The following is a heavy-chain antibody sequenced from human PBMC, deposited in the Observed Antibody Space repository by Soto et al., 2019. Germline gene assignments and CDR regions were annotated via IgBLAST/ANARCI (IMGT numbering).Heavy chain of an antibody. D-gene: IGHD6-19*01. V-gene: IGHV3-30-3*01. CDR1: GFSFSSYA. J-gene: IGHJ5*02. CDR2: ISHDGINK. Sequence: QVRLVESGGGVVQPGRSLRLSCTASGFSFSSYAMYWFRQPPGKGLEWVAVISHDGINKHYADSEKGRFTVSRDNSNHSLDLQLNSLRGEDTAMYYCARDMYSSDYFVKWFEPWGQGTLVTVSS. CDR3: ARDMYSSDYFVKWFEP.